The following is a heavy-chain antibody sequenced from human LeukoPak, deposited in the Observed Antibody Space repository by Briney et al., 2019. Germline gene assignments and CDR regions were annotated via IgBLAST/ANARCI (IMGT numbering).Heavy chain of an antibody. CDR2: ISYDGSNK. D-gene: IGHD6-19*01. J-gene: IGHJ4*02. V-gene: IGHV3-30-3*01. CDR3: ARGGVYSSGSYYLYYFDY. CDR1: GFTFSSYA. Sequence: GGSLRLSCVASGFTFSSYAMHWVRQAPGKGLEWVALISYDGSNKYYADSVKGRFTISRDNSKNTLCLQMNSLRAEDTAVYYCARGGVYSSGSYYLYYFDYWGQGTLVTVSS.